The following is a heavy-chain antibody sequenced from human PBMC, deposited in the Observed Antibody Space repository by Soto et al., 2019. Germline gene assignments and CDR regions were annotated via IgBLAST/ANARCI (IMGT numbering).Heavy chain of an antibody. CDR1: GYTFTNNY. CDR2: INPSGGNT. CDR3: AATLVVIVEYYGMDV. V-gene: IGHV1-46*01. J-gene: IGHJ6*02. Sequence: ASVKVSCKASGYTFTNNYVVWVRQAPGQGLEWMGIINPSGGNTIYAQKFQERVTITRDMSTSTAYMELSSLRSEDTAVYYCAATLVVIVEYYGMDVWGQGTTVTVSS. D-gene: IGHD3-22*01.